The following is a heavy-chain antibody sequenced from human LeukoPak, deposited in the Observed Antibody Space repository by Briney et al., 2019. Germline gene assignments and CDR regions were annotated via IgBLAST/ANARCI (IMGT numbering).Heavy chain of an antibody. V-gene: IGHV4-4*07. CDR3: ARGRGWGITTTDWFDP. CDR2: IYTSGST. J-gene: IGHJ5*02. D-gene: IGHD3-10*01. CDR1: GGSISSYY. Sequence: SETLSLTCTVSGGSISSYYWSWIRQPAGKGLEWIGRIYTSGSTNYNPSLKSRVTMSVDTSKNQFSLKLSSVTAADTAVYYCARGRGWGITTTDWFDPWGQGTLVTVSS.